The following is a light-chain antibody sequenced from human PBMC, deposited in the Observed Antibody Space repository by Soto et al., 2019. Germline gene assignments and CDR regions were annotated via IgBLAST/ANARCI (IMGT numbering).Light chain of an antibody. CDR2: DSN. CDR3: EVWDSSLTPYL. V-gene: IGLV1-51*01. J-gene: IGLJ1*01. Sequence: QSVLTQPPSVSAAPGQKVTISCSGSSSNIGNFYVSWYQHLPGTAPKLLIYDSNKRPSGIPDRFSGSKSGTSATLGITGLQTGDEVDYYSEVWDSSLTPYLFGHETKVTVL. CDR1: SSNIGNFY.